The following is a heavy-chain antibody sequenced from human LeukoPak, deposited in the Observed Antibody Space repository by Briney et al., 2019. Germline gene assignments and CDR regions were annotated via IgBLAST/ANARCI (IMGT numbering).Heavy chain of an antibody. V-gene: IGHV4-34*01. CDR2: INHSGST. Sequence: PSETLSLTCAVYGGSFSGYYWSWIRQPPGKGLEWIGEINHSGSTNYNPSLKSRVTISVDTSKNQFSPKLSSVTAADTAVYYCARWDSSSLTIDYWGQGTLVTVSS. D-gene: IGHD6-6*01. J-gene: IGHJ4*02. CDR3: ARWDSSSLTIDY. CDR1: GGSFSGYY.